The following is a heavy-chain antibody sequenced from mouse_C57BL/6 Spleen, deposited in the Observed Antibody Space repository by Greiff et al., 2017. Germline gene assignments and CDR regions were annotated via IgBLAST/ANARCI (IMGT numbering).Heavy chain of an antibody. CDR2: IYPGDGDT. CDR3: ARWGYDYDVDFDY. D-gene: IGHD2-4*01. Sequence: VQLQQSGPELVKPGASVKISCKASGYAFSSSWMNWVKQRPGKGLEWIGRIYPGDGDTNYNGKFKGKATLTADKSSSTAYMQLSSLTSEDSAVYFCARWGYDYDVDFDYWGQGTTLTVSS. CDR1: GYAFSSSW. J-gene: IGHJ2*01. V-gene: IGHV1-82*01.